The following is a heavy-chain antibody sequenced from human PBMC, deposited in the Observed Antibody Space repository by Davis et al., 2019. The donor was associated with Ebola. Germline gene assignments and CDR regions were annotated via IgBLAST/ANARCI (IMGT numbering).Heavy chain of an antibody. J-gene: IGHJ3*02. CDR3: ARGFYYFDSLIGYRGDAFDI. Sequence: GESLKISCAASGFILSSFSMTWGRQTPGKGLEWVANIKQDGSQKYYVSSVKGRFTISRDNAKNSLYLQMNSLTAEDTAVYYCARGFYYFDSLIGYRGDAFDIWGQGTMVTVSS. CDR2: IKQDGSQK. CDR1: GFILSSFS. D-gene: IGHD3-22*01. V-gene: IGHV3-7*01.